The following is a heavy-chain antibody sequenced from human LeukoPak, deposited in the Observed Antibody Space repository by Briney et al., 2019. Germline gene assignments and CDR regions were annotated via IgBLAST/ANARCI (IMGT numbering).Heavy chain of an antibody. CDR2: ISANNGNT. CDR1: GYTFTSYG. V-gene: IGHV1-18*01. D-gene: IGHD2-21*01. CDR3: ARDNPTMTHGLLLH. J-gene: IGHJ4*02. Sequence: ASVKVSCKASGYTFTSYGISWVRQAPGQGLEWMGWISANNGNTNYARNLQGRVTMTTDTSTSTAYMELRSLRSDDTAVYYCARDNPTMTHGLLLHWGQGTLVTVSS.